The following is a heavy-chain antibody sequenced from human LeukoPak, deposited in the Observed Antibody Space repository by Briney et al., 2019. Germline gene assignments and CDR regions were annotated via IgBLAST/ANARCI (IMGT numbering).Heavy chain of an antibody. D-gene: IGHD3-16*01. Sequence: SETLSLTCTVSGGSISSYYWSWIRQPAGTGLEWIGRIYTSGSTNYNPSLKSRVTISVDTSKNQFSLKLSSVTAADTAVYYCARHGGSSADYYYYYYMDVWGKGTTVTVSS. CDR2: IYTSGST. CDR3: ARHGGSSADYYYYYYMDV. V-gene: IGHV4-4*07. J-gene: IGHJ6*03. CDR1: GGSISSYY.